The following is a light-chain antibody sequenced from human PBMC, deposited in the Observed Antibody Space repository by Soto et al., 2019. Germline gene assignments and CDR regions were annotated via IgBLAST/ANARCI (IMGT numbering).Light chain of an antibody. CDR2: KAS. CDR3: QQYHSYRT. J-gene: IGKJ1*01. CDR1: QTIDNW. Sequence: DIQMTQSPSTLSSSVGDTVTISCRASQTIDNWVSLYQQKPGKAPNLLISKASTLESGVPSRFRGSGSGTEFTLTIGSLQPDDFATYYCQQYHSYRTFGQGTKVEI. V-gene: IGKV1-5*03.